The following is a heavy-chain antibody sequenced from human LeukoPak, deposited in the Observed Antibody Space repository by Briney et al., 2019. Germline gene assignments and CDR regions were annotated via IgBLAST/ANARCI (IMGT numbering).Heavy chain of an antibody. CDR1: GGSISSYY. CDR2: IYYSGST. V-gene: IGHV4-59*05. Sequence: SETLSLTCTVSGGSISSYYWSWIRQPPGKGLEWIGSIYYSGSTYYNLSLKSRVTIFVDTSKNQFSLKLSSVTAADTAVYYCARSHCSRTSCYTNWFDSWGQGTLVTVSS. CDR3: ARSHCSRTSCYTNWFDS. J-gene: IGHJ5*01. D-gene: IGHD2-2*02.